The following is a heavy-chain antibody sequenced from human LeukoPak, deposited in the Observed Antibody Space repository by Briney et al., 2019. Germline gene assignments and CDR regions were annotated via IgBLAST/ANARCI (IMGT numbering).Heavy chain of an antibody. J-gene: IGHJ6*02. D-gene: IGHD4-17*01. CDR1: GGSISSHY. CDR3: ARHLWGYGDYVTYYYYYGMDV. Sequence: SETLSLTCTVSGGSISSHYWSWIRQPPGKGLEWIGYIYYSGSTNYNPSLKSRVTISVDTSKNQFSLKLSSVTAADTAVYYCARHLWGYGDYVTYYYYYGMDVWGQGTTVTVSS. CDR2: IYYSGST. V-gene: IGHV4-59*08.